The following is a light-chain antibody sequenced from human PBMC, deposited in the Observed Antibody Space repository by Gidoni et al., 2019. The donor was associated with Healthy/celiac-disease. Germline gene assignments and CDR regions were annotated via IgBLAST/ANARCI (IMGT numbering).Light chain of an antibody. CDR2: AAS. CDR3: QKYTSAPWT. Sequence: IQMTQSPSSLSASVGDRVTITCRASQGLSNYLAWYQQKPGKVPKLLIYAASTLQSGVPSRFSGSGSRTDFTITISRLQPEDVATYYCQKYTSAPWTFGQGTKVEIK. J-gene: IGKJ1*01. V-gene: IGKV1-27*01. CDR1: QGLSNY.